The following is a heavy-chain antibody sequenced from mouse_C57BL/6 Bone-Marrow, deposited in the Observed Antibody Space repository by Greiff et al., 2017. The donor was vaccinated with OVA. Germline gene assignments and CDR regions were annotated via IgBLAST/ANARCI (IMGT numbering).Heavy chain of an antibody. D-gene: IGHD3-1*01. V-gene: IGHV7-3*01. J-gene: IGHJ4*01. CDR2: IRSKPNGYTA. CDR1: GFTFTDYY. Sequence: EVNVVESGGGLVQPGGSLSLSCAASGFTFTDYYLSWVRQPPGKALEWLGFIRSKPNGYTAEYSASVRGRFTISRDNSQSILYLQMNALRAEDSATYYCARSRAMDFWGQGTSVTVSS. CDR3: ARSRAMDF.